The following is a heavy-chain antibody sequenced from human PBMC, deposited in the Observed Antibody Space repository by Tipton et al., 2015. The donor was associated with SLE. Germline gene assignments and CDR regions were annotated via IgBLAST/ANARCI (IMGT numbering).Heavy chain of an antibody. CDR3: ARGDMVVVQAAGGGYYYYMDV. Sequence: TLSLTCTVSGGSISSGSYYWSWIRQPAGKGLEWIGRIYTSGGTNYSPSLKSRVTISVDTSKNQFSLKLSSVTAADTAVYYCARGDMVVVQAAGGGYYYYMDVWGKGTTVTVSS. CDR1: GGSISSGSYY. V-gene: IGHV4-61*02. CDR2: IYTSGGT. J-gene: IGHJ6*03. D-gene: IGHD2-2*01.